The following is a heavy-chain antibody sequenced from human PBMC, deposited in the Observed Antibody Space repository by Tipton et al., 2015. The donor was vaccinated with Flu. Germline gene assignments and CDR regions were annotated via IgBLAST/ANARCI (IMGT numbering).Heavy chain of an antibody. J-gene: IGHJ4*02. D-gene: IGHD3-10*01. V-gene: IGHV3-9*01. Sequence: SLRLSCAASGFTFEDYDMHWVRQAPGKGLEWVSRISWNTGSVGYADSVTGRFGISRDNAKNSLYLQMNSLRPEDTAFYYCAKGDGSGSYYNWGYFDSWGRGTLVTVS. CDR1: GFTFEDYD. CDR2: ISWNTGSV. CDR3: AKGDGSGSYYNWGYFDS.